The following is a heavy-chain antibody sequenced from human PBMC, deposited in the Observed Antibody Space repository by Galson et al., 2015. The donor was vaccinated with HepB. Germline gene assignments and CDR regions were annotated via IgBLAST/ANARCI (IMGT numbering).Heavy chain of an antibody. J-gene: IGHJ5*02. CDR2: IFYTGST. CDR3: ARLRARSPPRRVAVVKEGTRAPGGDNWFDP. CDR1: PDSISRYY. D-gene: IGHD2-2*01. V-gene: IGHV4-59*08. Sequence: ETLSLTCSVSPDSISRYYWSWIRQPPGKGLEWIGYIFYTGSTKYNPSLKSRVTISVDTSKNQFSLKLSSVTAADTAVYYCARLRARSPPRRVAVVKEGTRAPGGDNWFDPWGQGTLVTVSS.